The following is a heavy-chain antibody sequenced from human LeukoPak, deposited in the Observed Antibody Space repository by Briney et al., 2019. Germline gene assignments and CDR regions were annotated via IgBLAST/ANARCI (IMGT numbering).Heavy chain of an antibody. Sequence: PSETLSLTCAVYGGSFSGYYWSWIRRPPGKGLEWIGEINHSGSTNYNPSLKSRVTISVDTSKNQFSLKLSSVTAADTAVYYCARVGYCSGGSCDGYYYGMDVWGQGTTVTVSS. CDR1: GGSFSGYY. D-gene: IGHD2-15*01. CDR2: INHSGST. J-gene: IGHJ6*02. V-gene: IGHV4-34*01. CDR3: ARVGYCSGGSCDGYYYGMDV.